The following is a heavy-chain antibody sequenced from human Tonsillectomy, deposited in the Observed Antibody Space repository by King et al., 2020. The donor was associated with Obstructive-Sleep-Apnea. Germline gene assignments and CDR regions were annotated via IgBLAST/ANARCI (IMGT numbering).Heavy chain of an antibody. D-gene: IGHD3-10*01. CDR1: GFTFSSYA. J-gene: IGHJ5*02. Sequence: GQLVQSGGGVVQPGQSLRLSCAASGFTFSSYAMHWVRQAPGKGLEWVAIISYDGTITYYADSVKGRFTISRDNSKNTMYLQMNSLGPEDTAVYYCARDPVGGGFDPWGQGSLVTVSS. V-gene: IGHV3-30-3*01. CDR3: ARDPVGGGFDP. CDR2: ISYDGTIT.